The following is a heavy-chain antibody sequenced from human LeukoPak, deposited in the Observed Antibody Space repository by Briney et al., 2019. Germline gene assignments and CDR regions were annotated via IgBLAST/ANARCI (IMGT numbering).Heavy chain of an antibody. CDR3: ARGDLWLGH. J-gene: IGHJ4*02. CDR1: GFIVSSYW. D-gene: IGHD3-10*01. V-gene: IGHV3-7*01. Sequence: PGGSLRLSCATSGFIVSSYWMCWVRQAPGKGLEWVANIKSDGSEEYYGDSVKGRFTISRDNAKNSLYLQMNSLRVEDTAVYYCARGDLWLGHWGQGSLVTVSS. CDR2: IKSDGSEE.